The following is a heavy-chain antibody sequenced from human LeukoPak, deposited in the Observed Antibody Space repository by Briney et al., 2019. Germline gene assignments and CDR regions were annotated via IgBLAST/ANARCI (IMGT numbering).Heavy chain of an antibody. D-gene: IGHD3-10*01. CDR1: GFTFSSYS. V-gene: IGHV3-21*01. CDR3: ARGPGGTRGRYYFDY. J-gene: IGHJ4*02. CDR2: ISSSSSYI. Sequence: GGSLRLSCAASGFTFSSYSMNWVRQAPGKGLEWVSSISSSSSYIYYADSVKGRFTISRDNAKNSLYLQMNSLRAEDTAVYYCARGPGGTRGRYYFDYWGQGTLVTVSS.